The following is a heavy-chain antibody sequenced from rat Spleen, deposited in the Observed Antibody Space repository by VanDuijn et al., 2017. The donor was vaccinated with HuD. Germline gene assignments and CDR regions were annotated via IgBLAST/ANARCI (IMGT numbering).Heavy chain of an antibody. D-gene: IGHD1-11*01. V-gene: IGHV5-29*01. J-gene: IGHJ2*01. CDR3: VKDRVGGYAFDY. CDR1: GFTFSDYY. CDR2: ISYDGSST. Sequence: EVQLVESDGGLVQPGRSLKLSCAASGFTFSDYYMAWVRQAPTKGLEWVATISYDGSSTYYRDSVKGRFTISRDNAKSTLYLQMDSLRSEDTANYYCVKDRVGGYAFDYWGQGVMVTVSS.